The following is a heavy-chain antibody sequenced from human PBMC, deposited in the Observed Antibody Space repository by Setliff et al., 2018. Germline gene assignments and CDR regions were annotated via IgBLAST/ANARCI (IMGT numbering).Heavy chain of an antibody. J-gene: IGHJ4*02. V-gene: IGHV1-69*06. CDR3: ARELPRTIFGVVIDY. CDR2: IIPIFGTA. Sequence: SVKVSCKASGYTFTSYGMSWVRQAPGQGLEWMGRIIPIFGTANYAQKFQGRVTITADKSTSTAYMELSSLRSEDTAVYYCARELPRTIFGVVIDYWGQGTLVTVSS. D-gene: IGHD3-3*01. CDR1: GYTFTSYG.